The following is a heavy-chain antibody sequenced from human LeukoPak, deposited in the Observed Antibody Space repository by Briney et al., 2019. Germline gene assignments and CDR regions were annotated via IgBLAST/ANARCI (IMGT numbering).Heavy chain of an antibody. CDR1: GFTFSDYY. J-gene: IGHJ4*02. Sequence: GGSLRLSCAASGFTFSDYYMSWIRQAPGKGLEWVSYISSSGSTVYYADSVKGRFTISRDNAKNSLYLQMNSLRAEDTAVYYCASIGIKYYDILTGPGYWGQGTLVTVSS. V-gene: IGHV3-11*04. CDR2: ISSSGSTV. D-gene: IGHD3-9*01. CDR3: ASIGIKYYDILTGPGY.